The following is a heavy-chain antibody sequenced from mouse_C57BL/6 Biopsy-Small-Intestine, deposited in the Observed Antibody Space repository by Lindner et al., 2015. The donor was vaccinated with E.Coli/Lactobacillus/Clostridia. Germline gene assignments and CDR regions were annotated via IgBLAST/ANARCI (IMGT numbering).Heavy chain of an antibody. CDR2: IYPGDGDT. CDR3: ARYSNYWYFDV. Sequence: VQLQESGPELVKPGASVKISCKASGYAFSSSWMNWVKQRPVKGLEWIGRIYPGDGDTNYNGKFKGKATLTADKSSSTAYMQLSSLTSEDSAVYFCARYSNYWYFDVWGTGTTVTVSS. D-gene: IGHD2-5*01. V-gene: IGHV1-82*01. J-gene: IGHJ1*03. CDR1: GYAFSSSW.